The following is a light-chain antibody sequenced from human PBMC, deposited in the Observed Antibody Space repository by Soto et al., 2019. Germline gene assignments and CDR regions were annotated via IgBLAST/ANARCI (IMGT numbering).Light chain of an antibody. CDR1: QSVSNN. CDR2: GAS. CDR3: QQYNNWPLT. Sequence: EIVMTQSPATLSVSPGERATLSCRASQSVSNNLAWYQQKPCQAPRLLIYGASTRATGIPARFSGVGSGTDFTLTISSLQSEDFAVYYCQQYNNWPLTFGQGTRLEIK. V-gene: IGKV3-15*01. J-gene: IGKJ5*01.